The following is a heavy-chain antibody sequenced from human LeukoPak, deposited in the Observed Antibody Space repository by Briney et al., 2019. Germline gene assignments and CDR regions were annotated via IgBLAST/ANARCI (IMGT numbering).Heavy chain of an antibody. V-gene: IGHV4-61*02. CDR1: GYSISSGYY. CDR2: IYTSGST. CDR3: ARNTYYYHSGTYLDY. J-gene: IGHJ4*02. Sequence: SETLSLTCVVSGYSISSGYYWSWIRQPAGKGLEWIGRIYTSGSTNYNPSLKSRVTISVDTSKNQFSLKLTAVTAADTAVYYCARNTYYYHSGTYLDYWGRGILVTVSS. D-gene: IGHD3-10*01.